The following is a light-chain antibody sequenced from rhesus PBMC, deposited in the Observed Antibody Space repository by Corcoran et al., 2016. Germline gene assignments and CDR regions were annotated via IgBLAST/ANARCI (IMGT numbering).Light chain of an antibody. V-gene: IGKV1-22*01. Sequence: DIQMTQSPSSLSASVGDTVTITCRASQSISNWLAWYQQKPGKAPKLVIYKASTLQPGVPSRFIGSGSGTYFTLTISSLQSEDFATYYCQHYGSREFTFGPGTKLDIK. J-gene: IGKJ3*01. CDR2: KAS. CDR3: QHYGSREFT. CDR1: QSISNW.